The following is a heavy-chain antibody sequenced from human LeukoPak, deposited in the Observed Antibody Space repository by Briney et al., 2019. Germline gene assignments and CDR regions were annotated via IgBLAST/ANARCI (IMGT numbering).Heavy chain of an antibody. D-gene: IGHD3/OR15-3a*01. J-gene: IGHJ4*02. CDR2: MNPNSGNT. CDR3: ARGKRTIFGLGISYYFDY. V-gene: IGHV1-8*01. Sequence: ASVKVSCKASGYTFTSYDINWVRQATGQGLEWIGWMNPNSGNTGYAQKFQGRVTMTRNTSISTAYMELSSLRSEDTAVYYCARGKRTIFGLGISYYFDYWGQGTLVTVSS. CDR1: GYTFTSYD.